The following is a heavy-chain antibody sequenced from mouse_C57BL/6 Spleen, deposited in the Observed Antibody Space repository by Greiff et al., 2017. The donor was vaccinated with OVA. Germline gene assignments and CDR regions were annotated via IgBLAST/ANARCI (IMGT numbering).Heavy chain of an antibody. CDR3: ARDDCGFAY. Sequence: EVQLVESEGGLVQPGSSMKLSCTASGFTFSDYYMAWVRQVPEKGLEWVANINYDGSSTYYLDSLKSRFIISRDNAKNILYLQMSSLKSEDTATYYCARDDCGFAYWGQGTLVTVSA. CDR2: INYDGSST. D-gene: IGHD2-13*01. CDR1: GFTFSDYY. V-gene: IGHV5-16*01. J-gene: IGHJ3*01.